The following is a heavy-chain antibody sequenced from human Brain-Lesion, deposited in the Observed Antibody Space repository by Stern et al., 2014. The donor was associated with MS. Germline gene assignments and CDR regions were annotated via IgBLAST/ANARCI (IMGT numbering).Heavy chain of an antibody. V-gene: IGHV1-2*02. CDR2: INPNTGGT. CDR1: GYIFTGYY. Sequence: QVQLVQSGAKVKKPGASVKVSCKTSGYIFTGYYIHWVRQAPGQGLAWMAWINPNTGGTKYAQKLQGRVTRSRDTSISTAYVELSSLTSDDTAVYYCARYQRGITIFGVVTDYYYLGMDVWGQGTTVTVSS. D-gene: IGHD3-3*01. J-gene: IGHJ6*02. CDR3: ARYQRGITIFGVVTDYYYLGMDV.